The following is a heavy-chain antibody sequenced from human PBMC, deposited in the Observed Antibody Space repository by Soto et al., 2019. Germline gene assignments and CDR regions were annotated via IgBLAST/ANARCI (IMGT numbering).Heavy chain of an antibody. J-gene: IGHJ4*02. CDR3: AHAGDYDLLTFDH. Sequence: PGGSLRLSCAASRFTFSTYGMHWVRQAPGQGLEWVAVIWYDGSIKYYADSVRGRFTISRDNSNNTLYLQMNSLRAEDTAVYYCAHAGDYDLLTFDHWGPGTLVTVSA. D-gene: IGHD4-17*01. V-gene: IGHV3-33*01. CDR2: IWYDGSIK. CDR1: RFTFSTYG.